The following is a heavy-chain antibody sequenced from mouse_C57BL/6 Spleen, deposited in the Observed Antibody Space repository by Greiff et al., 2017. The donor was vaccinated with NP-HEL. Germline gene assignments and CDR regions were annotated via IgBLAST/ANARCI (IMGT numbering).Heavy chain of an antibody. CDR1: GYTFTSYW. D-gene: IGHD1-1*02. Sequence: QVQLQQPGAELVMPGASVKLSCKASGYTFTSYWMHWVKQRPGQGLEWIGEIDPSDSYTNYNQKFKGKSTLTVDKSSSTAYMQLSSLTSEDSAVYYCARPGWAHYFDYWGQGTTLTVSS. V-gene: IGHV1-69*01. CDR3: ARPGWAHYFDY. J-gene: IGHJ2*01. CDR2: IDPSDSYT.